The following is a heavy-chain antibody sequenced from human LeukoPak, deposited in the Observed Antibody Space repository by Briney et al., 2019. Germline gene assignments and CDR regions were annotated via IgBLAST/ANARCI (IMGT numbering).Heavy chain of an antibody. J-gene: IGHJ4*02. CDR1: GGSISNYY. V-gene: IGHV4-59*01. CDR2: IYYSGST. D-gene: IGHD6-13*01. Sequence: PSETLSLTCTVSGGSISNYYWSWIRQPPGKGLEWIGYIYYSGSTNYNPSLKSRVTISVDTSKNQFSLKLTSVTAADTAVYYCARFSSSWYGVDYWGQGTLVTVSS. CDR3: ARFSSSWYGVDY.